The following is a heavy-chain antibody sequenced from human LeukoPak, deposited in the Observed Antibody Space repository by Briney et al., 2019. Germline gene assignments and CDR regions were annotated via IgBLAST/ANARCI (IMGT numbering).Heavy chain of an antibody. Sequence: TSLKDSCKASGYTFTRYYVHWVRQAPGQGLEWIVLISAYNGRTKFGKNFQGRVYMTSDASIRTASLELRSLTSDDTAVYYCARGKVGVDWCFDIWGRGTLVSVSS. CDR2: ISAYNGRT. CDR1: GYTFTRYY. D-gene: IGHD1-26*01. CDR3: ARGKVGVDWCFDI. V-gene: IGHV1-2*02. J-gene: IGHJ2*01.